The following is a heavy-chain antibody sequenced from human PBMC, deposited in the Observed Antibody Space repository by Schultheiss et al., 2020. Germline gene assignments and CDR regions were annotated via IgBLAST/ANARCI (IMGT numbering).Heavy chain of an antibody. D-gene: IGHD3-10*01. V-gene: IGHV3-21*01. CDR2: ISSSRSYI. J-gene: IGHJ5*02. CDR1: GFTFSSYW. CDR3: ARGFGVAARNWFDP. Sequence: GGSLRLSCAASGFTFSSYWMHWVRQAPGKGLVWVSSISSSRSYIYYADSVKGRFTISRDNAKNSLYLQMNSLRVEDTAVYYCARGFGVAARNWFDPWGQGTLVTVSS.